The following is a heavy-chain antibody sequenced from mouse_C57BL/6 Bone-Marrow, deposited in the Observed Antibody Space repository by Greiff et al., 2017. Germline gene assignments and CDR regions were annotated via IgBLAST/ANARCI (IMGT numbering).Heavy chain of an antibody. CDR1: GYAFSSSC. CDR3: ARITTVVAPFDY. D-gene: IGHD1-1*01. V-gene: IGHV1-82*01. Sequence: QVQLKESGPELVKPGASVKISCKASGYAFSSSCMNWVKQRPGKGLEWIGRIYPGDGDTNYNGKFKGKATLTADKSSSTAYMQLSSLTSEDSAVYFCARITTVVAPFDYWGQGTTLTVSS. J-gene: IGHJ2*01. CDR2: IYPGDGDT.